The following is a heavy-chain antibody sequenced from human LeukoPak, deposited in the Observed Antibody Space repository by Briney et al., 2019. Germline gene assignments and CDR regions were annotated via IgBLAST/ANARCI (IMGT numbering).Heavy chain of an antibody. Sequence: GGSLRLSCAASGFTFSSYAMHWVRQAPGKGLEYVSAISSNGSITFYANSVKGGFTISRDNSKNTLYLQMGSLRVEDMAVYYCARVPRPIFGRLGYYMDVWGKGTTVTVSS. CDR2: ISSNGSIT. V-gene: IGHV3-64*01. J-gene: IGHJ6*03. D-gene: IGHD3-3*01. CDR1: GFTFSSYA. CDR3: ARVPRPIFGRLGYYMDV.